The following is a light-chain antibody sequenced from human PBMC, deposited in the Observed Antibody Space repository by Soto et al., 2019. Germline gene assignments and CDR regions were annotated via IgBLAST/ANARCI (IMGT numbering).Light chain of an antibody. V-gene: IGKV1-39*01. CDR3: HQTYNTLYT. CDR2: AAS. J-gene: IGKJ2*01. CDR1: QTIDNY. Sequence: DIPMTQSPSSLSASVGDRVTISCRTSQTIDNYLNWYQQKPGKAPQLLISAASTLQSGVSSRFSGSGSGTEFTLTISSLQPEDYATYYCHQTYNTLYTFGQGTKVEIK.